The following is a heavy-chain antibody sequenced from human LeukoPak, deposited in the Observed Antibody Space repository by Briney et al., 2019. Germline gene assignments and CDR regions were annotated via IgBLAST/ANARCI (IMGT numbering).Heavy chain of an antibody. V-gene: IGHV3-9*01. Sequence: GGSLRLSCAASGFTFDDYAMHWVRQAPGKGLEWVSGISWNSGSIGYADSVKGLFTISRDNAKNSLYLQMNSLRDEATALYYCAKDTYYYDSSGYGFYYGMDVWGQGTTVTVSS. CDR2: ISWNSGSI. CDR1: GFTFDDYA. CDR3: AKDTYYYDSSGYGFYYGMDV. D-gene: IGHD3-22*01. J-gene: IGHJ6*02.